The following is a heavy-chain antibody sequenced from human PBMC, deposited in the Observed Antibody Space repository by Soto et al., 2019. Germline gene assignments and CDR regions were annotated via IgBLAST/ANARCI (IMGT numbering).Heavy chain of an antibody. Sequence: GASVKVSCKASGYTFTSYGISWVRQAPGQGLEWMGWMSAYNGNTNYAQKLQGRVTMTTDTSTSTAYMELRSRRSDDTAVYYCARGVGLWLLGTNGAWFDPWGQGTLVTVSS. D-gene: IGHD2-15*01. J-gene: IGHJ5*02. CDR1: GYTFTSYG. V-gene: IGHV1-18*01. CDR3: ARGVGLWLLGTNGAWFDP. CDR2: MSAYNGNT.